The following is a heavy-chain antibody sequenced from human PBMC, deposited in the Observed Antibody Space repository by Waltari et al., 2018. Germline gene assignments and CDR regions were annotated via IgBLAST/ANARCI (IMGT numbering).Heavy chain of an antibody. CDR1: GVSITSNRHY. Sequence: QLQLQESGPRLVRPSETLSLICRVSGVSITSNRHYWAWVRQSPGQGMELFGTVSYSGTTYISPSLKSRVSVSRDTSKNQVSLILGSVTAADMAVYYCATYIGASVGTAAFDVWGQGTMVTVSS. J-gene: IGHJ3*01. CDR3: ATYIGASVGTAAFDV. D-gene: IGHD5-12*01. V-gene: IGHV4-39*01. CDR2: VSYSGTT.